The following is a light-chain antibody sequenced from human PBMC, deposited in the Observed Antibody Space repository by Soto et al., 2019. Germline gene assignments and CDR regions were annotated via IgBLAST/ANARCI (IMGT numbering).Light chain of an antibody. J-gene: IGKJ1*01. V-gene: IGKV3-20*01. CDR2: GTS. CDR3: QQYGSSPGT. CDR1: QSVSSSY. Sequence: EIVLTQSPGTLSLSPGERATLSCRASQSVSSSYLAWYQQKPGQAPRLLIYGTSSRSTGIPDRFSGSGSGTEIPLTISRREPEDFAVYYCQQYGSSPGTFGQWTKVEIK.